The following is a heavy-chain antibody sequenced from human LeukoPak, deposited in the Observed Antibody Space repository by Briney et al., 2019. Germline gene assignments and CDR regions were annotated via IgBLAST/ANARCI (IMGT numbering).Heavy chain of an antibody. CDR1: GFTFSSYG. V-gene: IGHV3-30*02. Sequence: PGGSLRLSCAASGFTFSSYGMHWVRQAPGKGLEWVAFIRYDGSNKYSADSVKGRFTISRDNAKNTLYLEMNSLRPEDTAVYYCAKAGGATYYFDYWGQGTLVTVSS. CDR2: IRYDGSNK. J-gene: IGHJ4*02. CDR3: AKAGGATYYFDY. D-gene: IGHD1-26*01.